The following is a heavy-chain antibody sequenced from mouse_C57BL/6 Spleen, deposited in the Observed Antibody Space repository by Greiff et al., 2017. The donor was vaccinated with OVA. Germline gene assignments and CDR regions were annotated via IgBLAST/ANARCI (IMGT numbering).Heavy chain of an antibody. J-gene: IGHJ2*01. V-gene: IGHV5-16*01. CDR1: GFTFSDYY. Sequence: EVMLVESEGGLVQPGSSMKLSCTASGFTFSDYYMAWVRQVPEKGLEWVANINYDGSSTYYLDSLKSRFIISRDNAKNILYLQMSSLKSEDTATYYCARVDSYYFDYWGQGTTLTVSS. CDR3: ARVDSYYFDY. CDR2: INYDGSST.